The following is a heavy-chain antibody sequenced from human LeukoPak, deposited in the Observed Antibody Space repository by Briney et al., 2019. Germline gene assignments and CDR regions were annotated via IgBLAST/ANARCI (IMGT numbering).Heavy chain of an antibody. Sequence: GGSLRLSCAASGFTFGNYWMTWVRQAPGKGLEWVANIQQDGSEKYYVDSVEGRFTISRDNAKNSLYLQMNSLRAEDTAVYYCSRGASSGGYYYFYMDAWGQGTTVTVSS. J-gene: IGHJ6*03. CDR1: GFTFGNYW. CDR2: IQQDGSEK. V-gene: IGHV3-7*04. CDR3: SRGASSGGYYYFYMDA. D-gene: IGHD6-6*01.